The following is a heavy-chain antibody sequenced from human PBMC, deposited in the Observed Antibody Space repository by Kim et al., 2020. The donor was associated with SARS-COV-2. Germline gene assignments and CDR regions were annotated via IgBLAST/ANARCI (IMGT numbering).Heavy chain of an antibody. CDR2: ISAYNGNT. J-gene: IGHJ4*02. Sequence: ASVKVSCKASGYTFTSYGIIWVRQAPGQGLEWMGWISAYNGNTNYAQKLQGRVTMITDTSTSTAYMELRSLRSDDTAVYYCARDRNSYYYGSGSYFPFDYWGQGTLVTVSS. D-gene: IGHD3-10*01. CDR1: GYTFTSYG. V-gene: IGHV1-18*01. CDR3: ARDRNSYYYGSGSYFPFDY.